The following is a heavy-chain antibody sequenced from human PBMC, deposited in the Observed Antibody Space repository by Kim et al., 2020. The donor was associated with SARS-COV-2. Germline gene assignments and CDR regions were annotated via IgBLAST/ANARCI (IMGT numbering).Heavy chain of an antibody. CDR2: INPNSGNT. V-gene: IGHV1-8*01. CDR1: GYTFTSHD. CDR3: ASGPSGWYDY. Sequence: ASVKVSCKASGYTFTSHDINWVRQAPGQGLEWMGWINPNSGNTGYAQKFQGRVTMTRNTATNTAYMEVTTLRSDDTAIYYCASGPSGWYDYWGQGTLVTVSS. J-gene: IGHJ4*02. D-gene: IGHD6-19*01.